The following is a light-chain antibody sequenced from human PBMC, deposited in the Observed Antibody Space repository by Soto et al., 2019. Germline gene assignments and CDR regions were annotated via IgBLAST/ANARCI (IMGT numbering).Light chain of an antibody. V-gene: IGLV1-47*01. J-gene: IGLJ1*01. CDR1: SSNIGSNY. Sequence: QSALTQPPSASGTPGQRVTISCSGSSSNIGSNYVYWYQQLPGTAPKLLIYRNNQRPSGVPDRFSGSKSGTSASLAISGLRSEFEAVYYCAAWDDSLSGRYVLGTGAKVTVL. CDR2: RNN. CDR3: AAWDDSLSGRYV.